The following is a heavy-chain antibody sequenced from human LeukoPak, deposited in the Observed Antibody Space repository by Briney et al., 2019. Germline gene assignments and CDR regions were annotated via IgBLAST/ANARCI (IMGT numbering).Heavy chain of an antibody. J-gene: IGHJ4*02. V-gene: IGHV4-34*01. CDR1: GGSFSGYY. D-gene: IGHD3-10*01. Sequence: SETLSLTCAVYGGSFSGYYWSWIRQPPGKGLEWIGEINHSGSINYNPSLKSRVTISVDTSKNQFSLKLSPVTAADTAVYYCARGAKYYYGSGSYHFDYGGRGTLVTVSS. CDR3: ARGAKYYYGSGSYHFDY. CDR2: INHSGSI.